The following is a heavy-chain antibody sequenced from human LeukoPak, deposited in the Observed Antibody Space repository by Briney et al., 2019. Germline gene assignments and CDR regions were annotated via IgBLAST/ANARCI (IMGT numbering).Heavy chain of an antibody. Sequence: GGSLRLSCAASGFTFSSYGMHWVRQAPGKGLEWVAFIRYDGSNKYYADSVKGRLTISRDNSKNTLYLQMNSLRAEDTAVYYCARAKSAYYDFWSGWPYYYYYYMDVWGKGTTVTVSS. D-gene: IGHD3-3*01. CDR2: IRYDGSNK. J-gene: IGHJ6*03. CDR3: ARAKSAYYDFWSGWPYYYYYYMDV. CDR1: GFTFSSYG. V-gene: IGHV3-30*02.